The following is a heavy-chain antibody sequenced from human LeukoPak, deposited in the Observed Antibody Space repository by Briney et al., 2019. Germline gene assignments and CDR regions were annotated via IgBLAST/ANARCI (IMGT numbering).Heavy chain of an antibody. J-gene: IGHJ4*02. V-gene: IGHV4-30-4*01. CDR2: IYYSGST. CDR3: AREVGYSFRSETDY. D-gene: IGHD5-18*01. CDR1: GGSISRGDYY. Sequence: PSETLSLTCTVSGGSISRGDYYWSWIRQPPGKGLEWIGYIYYSGSTYYNPSLKSRVTISVDTSKNQFSLKLSSVTAADTAVYYCAREVGYSFRSETDYWGQGTLVTVSS.